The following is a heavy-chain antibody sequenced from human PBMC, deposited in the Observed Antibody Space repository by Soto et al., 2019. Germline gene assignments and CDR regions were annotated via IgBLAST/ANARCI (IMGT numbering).Heavy chain of an antibody. Sequence: QVQLQESGPGLVKPSQTLSLTCTVSGGSISSGDYYWSWIRQPPGKGLEWIGYIYYSGSTYYNPSLKSRVTISVDTSQNQFSLKLRSVTAADTAVYYCARGLVEYGEPYYFDYWGQGTLVTVSS. J-gene: IGHJ4*02. CDR2: IYYSGST. CDR3: ARGLVEYGEPYYFDY. V-gene: IGHV4-30-4*01. CDR1: GGSISSGDYY. D-gene: IGHD4-17*01.